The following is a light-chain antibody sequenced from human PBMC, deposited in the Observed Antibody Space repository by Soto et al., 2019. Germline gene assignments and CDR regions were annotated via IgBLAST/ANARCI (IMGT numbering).Light chain of an antibody. CDR3: QQSYSTLVT. V-gene: IGKV1-39*01. J-gene: IGKJ4*01. CDR2: AAS. Sequence: DIQMTQSPSSLSASVGDRVTITCGASQSISSYLNWYQQKPGKAPKLLIYAASSLQSGVPSRFSGSGSGTDFTLTISSLQPEDFAAYYCQQSYSTLVTFGGGTKVEIK. CDR1: QSISSY.